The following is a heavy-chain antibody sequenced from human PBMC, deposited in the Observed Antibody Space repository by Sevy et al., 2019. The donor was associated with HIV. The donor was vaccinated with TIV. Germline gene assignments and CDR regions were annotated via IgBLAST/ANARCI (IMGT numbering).Heavy chain of an antibody. J-gene: IGHJ5*02. D-gene: IGHD6-13*01. Sequence: GGSLRLSCAASGFTFSTYSMHWVRQAPGKGLEWVSSISFSSNYIYYADSVKGRFTIYRDNGMKSLYLQMNSLGAEDTAVYYCVGDHDSSWFWFDPWGQGTLVTVSS. CDR2: ISFSSNYI. V-gene: IGHV3-21*01. CDR3: VGDHDSSWFWFDP. CDR1: GFTFSTYS.